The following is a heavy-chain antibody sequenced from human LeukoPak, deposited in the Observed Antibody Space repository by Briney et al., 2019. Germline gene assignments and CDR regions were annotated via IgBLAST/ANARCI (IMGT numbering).Heavy chain of an antibody. CDR3: AKGRALLWFGKLPETFDP. CDR1: GFTFSSYA. CDR2: ISGSGGST. J-gene: IGHJ5*02. D-gene: IGHD3-10*01. Sequence: GGSLRLSCAASGFTFSSYAMSWVRQAPGKGLEWVSAISGSGGSTYYADSVKGRFTISRDNSKNTLYLQMNSLRAEDTAVYYCAKGRALLWFGKLPETFDPWGQGTLVTVSS. V-gene: IGHV3-23*01.